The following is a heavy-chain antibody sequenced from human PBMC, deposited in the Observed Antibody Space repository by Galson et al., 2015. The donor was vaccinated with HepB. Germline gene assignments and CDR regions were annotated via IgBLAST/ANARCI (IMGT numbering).Heavy chain of an antibody. Sequence: SLRLSCAASGFTFSSYAMHWVRQAPGKGLEWVAVISYDGSNKYYADSVKGRFTISRDNSKNTLYLQMNSLRAEDTAVYYCARDGSVGAWGYFDYWGQGTLVTVSS. D-gene: IGHD1-26*01. CDR3: ARDGSVGAWGYFDY. CDR2: ISYDGSNK. V-gene: IGHV3-30*04. J-gene: IGHJ4*02. CDR1: GFTFSSYA.